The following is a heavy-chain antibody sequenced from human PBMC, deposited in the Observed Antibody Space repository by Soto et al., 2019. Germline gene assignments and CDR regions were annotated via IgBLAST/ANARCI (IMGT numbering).Heavy chain of an antibody. J-gene: IGHJ5*02. CDR2: ISSSSSTI. Sequence: EVQLVESGGGLVQPGGSLRLSCAASGFTFSSYSMNWVRQAPGKGLEWVSYISSSSSTIYYADSVKGRFTISRDNAKNSLYLQMNSLRAEDTAVYYCARDLKYSGYDTEMDWFDPWGQGTLVTVSS. D-gene: IGHD5-12*01. CDR1: GFTFSSYS. CDR3: ARDLKYSGYDTEMDWFDP. V-gene: IGHV3-48*01.